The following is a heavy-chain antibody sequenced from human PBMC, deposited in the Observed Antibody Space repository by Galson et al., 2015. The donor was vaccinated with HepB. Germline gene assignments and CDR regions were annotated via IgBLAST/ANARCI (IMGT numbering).Heavy chain of an antibody. CDR3: ARIASGGFTNDAFDI. CDR1: GGTFSSYA. CDR2: IIPIFGTA. V-gene: IGHV1-69*13. J-gene: IGHJ3*02. D-gene: IGHD3-3*01. Sequence: SVKVSCKASGGTFSSYAISWVRQAPGQGLEWMGGIIPIFGTANYAQKFQGRVTITADESTSTAYMELSSLRSEDTAVYYCARIASGGFTNDAFDIWGQGTMVTVSS.